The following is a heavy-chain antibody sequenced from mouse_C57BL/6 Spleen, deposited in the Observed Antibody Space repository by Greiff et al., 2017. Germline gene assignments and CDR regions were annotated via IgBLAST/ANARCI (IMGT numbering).Heavy chain of an antibody. J-gene: IGHJ4*01. CDR3: IGSNVWDYAKDY. Sequence: EVKLVESGGGLVKPGGSLKLSCAASGFTFSSYAMSWVRQTPEKRLEWVAYISSGGDYIYYADTVKGRFTISRDNARNTLYLQMSSLKSEDTAMYYCIGSNVWDYAKDYWGQGTSVTVSS. V-gene: IGHV5-9-1*02. CDR1: GFTFSSYA. D-gene: IGHD2-5*01. CDR2: ISSGGDYI.